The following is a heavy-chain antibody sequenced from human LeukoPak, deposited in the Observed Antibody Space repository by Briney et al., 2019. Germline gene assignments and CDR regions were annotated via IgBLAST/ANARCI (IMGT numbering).Heavy chain of an antibody. V-gene: IGHV3-23*01. Sequence: GGSLRLSCAASGFTFSSYALSWVRQAPGKGLGWVSAISGSGGSTYYADSVKGRFTISRDNSRNTLYLQMNSLRAEDTAVYYCAKDLTAAAGLYFDYWGQGTLVTVSS. D-gene: IGHD6-13*01. CDR1: GFTFSSYA. CDR2: ISGSGGST. CDR3: AKDLTAAAGLYFDY. J-gene: IGHJ4*02.